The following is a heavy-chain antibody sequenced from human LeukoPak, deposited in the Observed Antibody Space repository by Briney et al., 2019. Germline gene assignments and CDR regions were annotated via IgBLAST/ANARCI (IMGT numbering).Heavy chain of an antibody. Sequence: GGSLRLSCSASGFTFKSYLMAWVRQAPGKGLEWVGRIRSKTDGGTTDYAVSVQGRFTISRDDSKNTLYLQMSSLKTEDTAVYYCAKHIYGVVSIQQWGQGTLVTVSS. CDR2: IRSKTDGGTT. CDR3: AKHIYGVVSIQQ. V-gene: IGHV3-15*01. D-gene: IGHD3-3*01. J-gene: IGHJ1*01. CDR1: GFTFKSYL.